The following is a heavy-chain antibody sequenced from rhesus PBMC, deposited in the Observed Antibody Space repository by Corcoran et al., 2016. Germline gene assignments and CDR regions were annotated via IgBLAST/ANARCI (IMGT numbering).Heavy chain of an antibody. CDR1: GGSISRSY. Sequence: QLQLQESGPGLVKPSETLSVTCAVSGGSISRSYWSWIRQAPGQRLAWIGYSYGSGSSTNYNPSLKSRVTISRDTSKNQFSLKLSSVTAADTVVYYCARDGGYSFIGLDAFDFWGQGLRVTVSS. CDR3: ARDGGYSFIGLDAFDF. V-gene: IGHV4-169*02. CDR2: SYGSGSST. D-gene: IGHD5-24*01. J-gene: IGHJ3*01.